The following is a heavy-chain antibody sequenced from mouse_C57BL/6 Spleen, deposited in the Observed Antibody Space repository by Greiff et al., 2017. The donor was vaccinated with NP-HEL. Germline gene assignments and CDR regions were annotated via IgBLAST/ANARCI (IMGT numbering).Heavy chain of an antibody. CDR2: IWTGGGT. CDR3: ASLYYYGRMDY. Sequence: QVQLQQSGPGLVAPSQSLSITCTVSGFSLTSYAISWVRQPPGKGLEWLGVIWTGGGTNYNSALNSRLSISKDNSKSQVFLKMNSQQTEDTARYYCASLYYYGRMDYWGQGTTLTVSS. D-gene: IGHD1-1*01. J-gene: IGHJ2*01. CDR1: GFSLTSYA. V-gene: IGHV2-9-1*01.